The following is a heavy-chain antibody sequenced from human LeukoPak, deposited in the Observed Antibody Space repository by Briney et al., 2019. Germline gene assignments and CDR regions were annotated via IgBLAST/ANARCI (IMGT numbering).Heavy chain of an antibody. V-gene: IGHV3-48*02. Sequence: PGGSLRLSCAASGFTFSSYSMNWVRQALGKGLEWVSHISSSSSTIYYADSVKGRFTISRDNAKNSLYLQMNSLRDEDTAVYYCARDDVVVPAAPTIGIDYWGQGTLVTVSS. CDR3: ARDDVVVPAAPTIGIDY. J-gene: IGHJ4*02. CDR2: ISSSSSTI. D-gene: IGHD2-2*01. CDR1: GFTFSSYS.